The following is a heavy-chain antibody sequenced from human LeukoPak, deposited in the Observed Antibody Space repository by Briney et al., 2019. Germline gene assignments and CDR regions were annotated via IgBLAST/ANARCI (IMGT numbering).Heavy chain of an antibody. CDR3: ARADGYSYGLYYFYYMDV. CDR1: GFTFSDYY. D-gene: IGHD5-18*01. CDR2: ISSSGSTI. J-gene: IGHJ6*03. V-gene: IGHV3-11*04. Sequence: PGGSLRLSCAASGFTFSDYYMSWIRQAPGKGLEWVSYISSSGSTIYYADSVKGRFTISRDNAKKSLYLQMNNLRAEDTAVYYCARADGYSYGLYYFYYMDVWGKGTTVTVSS.